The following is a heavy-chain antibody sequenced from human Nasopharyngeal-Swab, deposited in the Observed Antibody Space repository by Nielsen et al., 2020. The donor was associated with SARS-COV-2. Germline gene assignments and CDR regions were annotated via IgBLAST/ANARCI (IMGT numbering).Heavy chain of an antibody. V-gene: IGHV3-21*01. J-gene: IGHJ6*02. Sequence: GESLKISCAASGFTFSSYSMNWVRQAPGKGLEWVSPISSSSSYIYYADSVKGRFTISRDNAKNSLYLQMNSLRAEDTAVYYCSSVGWYYYYYGMDVWGQGTTVTVSS. D-gene: IGHD6-19*01. CDR2: ISSSSSYI. CDR1: GFTFSSYS. CDR3: SSVGWYYYYYGMDV.